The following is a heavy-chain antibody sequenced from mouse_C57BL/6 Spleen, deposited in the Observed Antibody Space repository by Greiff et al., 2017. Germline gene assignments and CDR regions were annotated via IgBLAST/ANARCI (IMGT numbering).Heavy chain of an antibody. CDR3: ARDAGFAY. CDR2: IDPSDSYT. Sequence: QVQLQQPGAELVKPGASVKLSCKASGYTFTSYWMHWVKQRPGQGLEWIGEIDPSDSYTKYNPKFKGKDTLTVDTSSSTAYVQLSSLTYEDSAVYYSARDAGFAYWGQGTLVTVSA. J-gene: IGHJ3*01. CDR1: GYTFTSYW. V-gene: IGHV1-50*01.